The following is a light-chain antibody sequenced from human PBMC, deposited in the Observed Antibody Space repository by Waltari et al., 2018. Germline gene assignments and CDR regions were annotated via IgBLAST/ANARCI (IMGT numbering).Light chain of an antibody. CDR1: QDISTY. V-gene: IGKV1-9*01. CDR3: QQVNSYPLT. J-gene: IGKJ4*01. Sequence: DIQLTQSPSFLSASVGDRVTITCRASQDISTYLAWYQKKPGKAPKFLIYAASTLQSGVPSRFSGGGSGTEFTLTISSLQPEDFAIYHCQQVNSYPLTFGGGTKVEI. CDR2: AAS.